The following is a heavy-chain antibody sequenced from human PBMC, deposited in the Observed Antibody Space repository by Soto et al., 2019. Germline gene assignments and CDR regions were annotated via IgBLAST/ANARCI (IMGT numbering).Heavy chain of an antibody. CDR3: ARDGFCTSTTCRVGNWFDP. Sequence: KASETLSLTCTVSGGSISSGGYYWSWIRQHPGKGLEWIRYIYYSGSTYYNPSLKSRVTISVYTSKNQFSLKLSSVTAADTAVYYCARDGFCTSTTCRVGNWFDPWGQGTLVTVSS. V-gene: IGHV4-31*03. J-gene: IGHJ5*02. D-gene: IGHD2-2*01. CDR1: GGSISSGGYY. CDR2: IYYSGST.